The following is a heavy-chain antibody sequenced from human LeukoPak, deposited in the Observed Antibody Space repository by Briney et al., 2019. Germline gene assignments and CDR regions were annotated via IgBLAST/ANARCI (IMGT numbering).Heavy chain of an antibody. Sequence: GASVKVSCKASGYTFTSYGISWVRQAPGQGLEWMGWISAYNGNTNYAQKLQGRVTMTTDTSTRTAYMELRSLRSDDKAAYYCARDASPWLVSFIWFDPWGQGTLVTVSS. J-gene: IGHJ5*02. V-gene: IGHV1-18*04. CDR2: ISAYNGNT. CDR1: GYTFTSYG. D-gene: IGHD6-19*01. CDR3: ARDASPWLVSFIWFDP.